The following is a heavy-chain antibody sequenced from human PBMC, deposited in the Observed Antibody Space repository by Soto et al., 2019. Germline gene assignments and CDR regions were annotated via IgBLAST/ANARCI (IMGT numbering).Heavy chain of an antibody. CDR3: ARQGAALRDYYYGMDV. V-gene: IGHV1-69*12. D-gene: IGHD6-25*01. J-gene: IGHJ6*02. Sequence: QVQLVQSGAEVKKPGSSVKVSCKASGGTFSRYAISWVRQAPGQGREWVGGIIPIFGRANYAQKFQCRVTITADESTSTDYMELSSMRSEDTVVYYCARQGAALRDYYYGMDVWGQGTTVTVSS. CDR1: GGTFSRYA. CDR2: IIPIFGRA.